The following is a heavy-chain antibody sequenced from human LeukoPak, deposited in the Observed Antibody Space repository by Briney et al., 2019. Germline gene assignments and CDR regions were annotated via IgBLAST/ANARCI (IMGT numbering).Heavy chain of an antibody. V-gene: IGHV1-69*06. CDR1: GSTFSSYA. J-gene: IGHJ4*02. CDR2: IIPIFGTA. Sequence: SVKVSCKASGSTFSSYAISWVRQAPGQGLEWMGGIIPIFGTANYAQKFQGRVTITADKSTSTAYMELSSLRSEDTAVYYCARGPFVVVTAIPDYFDYWGQGTLVTVSS. D-gene: IGHD2-21*02. CDR3: ARGPFVVVTAIPDYFDY.